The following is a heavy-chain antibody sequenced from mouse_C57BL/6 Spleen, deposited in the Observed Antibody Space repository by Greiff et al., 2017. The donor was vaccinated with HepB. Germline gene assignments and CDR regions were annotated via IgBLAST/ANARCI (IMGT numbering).Heavy chain of an antibody. V-gene: IGHV1-19*01. J-gene: IGHJ1*03. D-gene: IGHD1-1*01. CDR1: GYTFTDYY. CDR3: ANPHYYGSSYRYFDV. CDR2: INPYNGGT. Sequence: VQLQQSGPVLVKPGASVKMSCKASGYTFTDYYMNWVKQSHGKSLEWIGVINPYNGGTSYNQKFKGKATLTVDKSSSTAYMELNSLTSEDSAVYYCANPHYYGSSYRYFDVWGTWTTVTVSS.